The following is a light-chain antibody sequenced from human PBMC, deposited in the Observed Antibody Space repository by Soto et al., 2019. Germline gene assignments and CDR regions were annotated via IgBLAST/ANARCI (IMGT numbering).Light chain of an antibody. Sequence: VERVTLSCRASQSVSSSYLTWYQQKPGQAPRLLIYGASTRATGIPARFSGSGSGTDFTLTISSLQPEDFAVYYCQQDYKSWTFGQGTKVDIK. J-gene: IGKJ1*01. V-gene: IGKV3D-7*01. CDR1: QSVSSSY. CDR2: GAS. CDR3: QQDYKSWT.